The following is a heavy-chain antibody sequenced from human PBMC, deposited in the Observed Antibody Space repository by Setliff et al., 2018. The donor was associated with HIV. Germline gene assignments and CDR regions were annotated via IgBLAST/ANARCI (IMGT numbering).Heavy chain of an antibody. V-gene: IGHV3-21*01. D-gene: IGHD5-18*01. CDR2: IISGTGYI. J-gene: IGHJ6*03. Sequence: GGSLRLSCAVSGFTFSTYAMNWVRQAPGKGLEWVSSIISGTGYIYYADSVKGRFTISRDNAKNSLYLQMNSLTADDTAVYYCARGTIELWLSDYYMDVWGQGTTVTVSS. CDR3: ARGTIELWLSDYYMDV. CDR1: GFTFSTYA.